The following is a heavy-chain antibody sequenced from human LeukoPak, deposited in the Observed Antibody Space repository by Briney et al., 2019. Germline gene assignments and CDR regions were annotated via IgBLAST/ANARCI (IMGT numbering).Heavy chain of an antibody. V-gene: IGHV1-18*01. J-gene: IGHJ6*03. Sequence: ASVKVSCKASNYTFTRYDISWVRQAPGQGLEWMGWISTYNGNTNYAQKVQGRVTMTTDTATSTAYMELRSLRSDDTAVYYCVRDRDYFDRSAYNQHPSGDYYSMDVWGQGTTVTVSS. D-gene: IGHD3-22*01. CDR2: ISTYNGNT. CDR3: VRDRDYFDRSAYNQHPSGDYYSMDV. CDR1: NYTFTRYD.